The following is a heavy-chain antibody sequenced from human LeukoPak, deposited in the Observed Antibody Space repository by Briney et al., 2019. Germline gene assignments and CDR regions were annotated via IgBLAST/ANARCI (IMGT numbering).Heavy chain of an antibody. V-gene: IGHV4-59*01. J-gene: IGHJ4*02. D-gene: IGHD2-2*02. CDR3: ARAPAAISPFDY. CDR2: IYYSGST. Sequence: SQTLSLTCTVSGGSISSYYWSWIRQPPGKGLEWIGYIYYSGSTNYNPSLKSRVTISVDTSKNQFSLKLSSVTAADTAVYYCARAPAAISPFDYWGQGTLVTVSS. CDR1: GGSISSYY.